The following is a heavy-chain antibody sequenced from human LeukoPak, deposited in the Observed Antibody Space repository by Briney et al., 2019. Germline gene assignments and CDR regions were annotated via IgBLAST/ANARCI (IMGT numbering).Heavy chain of an antibody. CDR2: IYYRGST. CDR3: ARRVLLWFGDRADY. CDR1: GGSISSSSHY. V-gene: IGHV4-39*01. Sequence: SETLSLTCTVSGGSISSSSHYWGWIRQPPGKGLEWIGSIYYRGSTYYNPSLKSRVTISVDTSKNQFSLKLSSVTAADTAVYYCARRVLLWFGDRADYWGQGTLVTVSS. J-gene: IGHJ4*02. D-gene: IGHD3-10*01.